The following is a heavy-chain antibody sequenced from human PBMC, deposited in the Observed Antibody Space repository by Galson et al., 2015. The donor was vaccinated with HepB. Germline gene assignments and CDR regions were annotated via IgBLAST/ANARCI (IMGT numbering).Heavy chain of an antibody. D-gene: IGHD6-19*01. CDR3: ARSSGWSSDY. CDR2: IKQDGSEK. J-gene: IGHJ4*02. V-gene: IGHV3-7*03. CDR1: GFTFNSHW. Sequence: SLRLSCAASGFTFNSHWMTWVRQAPGKGLEWVGNIKQDGSEKNYVDSVEGRFTISRDNAKSSLYLQMNSLRVEDTAVYYCARSSGWSSDYWGQGTLVTVSS.